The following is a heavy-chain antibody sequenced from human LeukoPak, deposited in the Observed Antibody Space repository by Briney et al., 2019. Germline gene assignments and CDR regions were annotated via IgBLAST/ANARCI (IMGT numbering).Heavy chain of an antibody. Sequence: PSETLSLTCTVSGGSISSYYWSWIRQPPGKGLEWIGYIYYSGSTNYNPSLKSRVTISVNTSKNQFSLKLSSVTAADTAVYYCAREFQYSGSYVWVMRERAFDIWGQGTMATVSS. V-gene: IGHV4-59*01. J-gene: IGHJ3*02. D-gene: IGHD1-26*01. CDR1: GGSISSYY. CDR3: AREFQYSGSYVWVMRERAFDI. CDR2: IYYSGST.